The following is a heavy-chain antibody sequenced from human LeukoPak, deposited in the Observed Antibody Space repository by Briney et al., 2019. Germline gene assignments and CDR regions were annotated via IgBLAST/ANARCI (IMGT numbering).Heavy chain of an antibody. CDR2: IYYSGST. Sequence: PSETLSLTCTVSGGSISSYYWSWIRQPSGKGLEWIGYIYYSGSTNYNPSLKSRVTISVDTSKNQFSLKLSSVTAADTAVYYCARDPGVQQGYYYYGMDVWGQGTTVTVSS. D-gene: IGHD6-13*01. CDR1: GGSISSYY. V-gene: IGHV4-59*01. J-gene: IGHJ6*02. CDR3: ARDPGVQQGYYYYGMDV.